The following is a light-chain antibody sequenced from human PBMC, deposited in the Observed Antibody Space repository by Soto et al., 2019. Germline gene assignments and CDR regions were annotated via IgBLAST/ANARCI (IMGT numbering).Light chain of an antibody. CDR2: GAS. V-gene: IGKV3-20*01. CDR3: QQYGSSPWT. Sequence: EIVLTQSPGTLSLSPGERATLSCRASQSVSSSYLAWYQQRPGQAPRLLIDGASSRATGIPDMFIGSGSGTDFTLTLSRVEPEDFAVYYFQQYGSSPWTFGQGTKVEIK. CDR1: QSVSSSY. J-gene: IGKJ1*01.